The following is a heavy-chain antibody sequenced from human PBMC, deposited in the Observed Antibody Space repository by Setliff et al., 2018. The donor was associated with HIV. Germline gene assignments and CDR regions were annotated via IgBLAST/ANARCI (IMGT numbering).Heavy chain of an antibody. CDR1: DASINSNNYY. CDR3: SRLTRSSSNSYKGRFDP. J-gene: IGHJ5*02. V-gene: IGHV4-39*01. CDR2: IYYSGTA. Sequence: KPSETLSLTCSLSDASINSNNYYWVWIRQTPGKGLEWIGSIYYSGTAYYNPSLKSRLIISVDMSKNQFSLNLSSMSAADTAVYFCSRLTRSSSNSYKGRFDPWGQGTLVTVSS. D-gene: IGHD2-15*01.